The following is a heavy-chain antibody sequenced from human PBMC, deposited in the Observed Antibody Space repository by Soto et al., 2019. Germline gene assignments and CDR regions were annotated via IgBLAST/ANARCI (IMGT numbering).Heavy chain of an antibody. V-gene: IGHV1-58*02. CDR1: GFTFTSSA. J-gene: IGHJ4*02. CDR3: AADAYYYDISGYYPTLDY. D-gene: IGHD3-22*01. CDR2: IVVGSGNT. Sequence: ASVKVYCKASGFTFTSSAMQWVRQARGQRLEWIGWIVVGSGNTNYAQKFQERVTITRDMSTSTAYMELSSLRSEDTAVYYCAADAYYYDISGYYPTLDYQDQGTLGTVSS.